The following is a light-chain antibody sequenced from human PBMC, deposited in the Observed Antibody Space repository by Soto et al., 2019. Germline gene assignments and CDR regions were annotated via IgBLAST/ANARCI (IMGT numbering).Light chain of an antibody. CDR2: DAS. V-gene: IGKV3D-20*01. J-gene: IGKJ2*01. CDR1: QSVSSSS. CDR3: QQYGSSPRT. Sequence: EIVLTQSPATLSLSPGERATLSCGASQSVSSSSLAWYQQKHGLAPRLLIYDASSRATGIPDRFSGSGSGTDFTLTISRLESEDFAVYYCQQYGSSPRTFGQGTKLEIK.